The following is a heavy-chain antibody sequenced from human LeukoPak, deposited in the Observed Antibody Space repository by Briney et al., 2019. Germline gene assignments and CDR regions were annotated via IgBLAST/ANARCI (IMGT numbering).Heavy chain of an antibody. Sequence: GGSLRLSCAAPGFTFSSYDMHWVRQATGKGLEWVSAIGTAGDTYYPGSVKGRFTISRENAKNSLYLQMNSLRAGDTAVYYCARGSRTRYYDSSGYPSYRWFDPWGQGTLVTVSS. V-gene: IGHV3-13*01. CDR3: ARGSRTRYYDSSGYPSYRWFDP. D-gene: IGHD3-22*01. CDR1: GFTFSSYD. J-gene: IGHJ5*02. CDR2: IGTAGDT.